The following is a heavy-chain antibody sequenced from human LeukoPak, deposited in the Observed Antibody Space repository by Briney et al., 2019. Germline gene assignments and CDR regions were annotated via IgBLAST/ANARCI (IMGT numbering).Heavy chain of an antibody. CDR1: GFTFSSYS. CDR2: ISSSSSYI. J-gene: IGHJ4*02. Sequence: GGSLRLSCAAFGFTFSSYSMNWVRQAPGKGLEWVSSISSSSSYIYYADSVKGRFTISRDNAKNSLYLQMNSLRAEDTAVYYCARAISYGSSGYPDYWGQGTLVTVSS. V-gene: IGHV3-21*01. CDR3: ARAISYGSSGYPDY. D-gene: IGHD3-22*01.